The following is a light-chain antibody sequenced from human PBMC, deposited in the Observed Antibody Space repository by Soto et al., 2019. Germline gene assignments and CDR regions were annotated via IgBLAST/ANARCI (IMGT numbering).Light chain of an antibody. CDR2: GAS. CDR1: QRVSTY. CDR3: QPYNNWPSWT. J-gene: IGKJ1*01. V-gene: IGKV3-15*01. Sequence: EIVLTQSPGTLSLSPGERATLSCRASQRVSTYLAWYQQKPGQAPRLLIYGASTRATGIPTRFSGSGSGTEFTLTISSLQSEDFAVYYCQPYNNWPSWTFGQGTKVGI.